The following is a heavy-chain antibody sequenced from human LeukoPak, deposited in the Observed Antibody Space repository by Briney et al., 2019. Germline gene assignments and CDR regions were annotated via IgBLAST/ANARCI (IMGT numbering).Heavy chain of an antibody. D-gene: IGHD3-10*01. CDR2: ISGSGGST. CDR1: GFTFSSYA. V-gene: IGHV3-23*01. J-gene: IGHJ4*02. Sequence: GGSLRLSCAASGFTFSSYAMSWVRQAPGKGLEWVSAISGSGGSTYYADSVKGRFTISRDNSKNTLYLQINSLRAEDTAVYYCAKRDGFLRSRYFDYWGQGTLVTVSS. CDR3: AKRDGFLRSRYFDY.